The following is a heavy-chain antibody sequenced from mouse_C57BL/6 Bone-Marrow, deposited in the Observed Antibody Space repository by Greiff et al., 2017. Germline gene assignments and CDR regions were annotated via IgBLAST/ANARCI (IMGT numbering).Heavy chain of an antibody. V-gene: IGHV14-4*01. J-gene: IGHJ2*01. Sequence: EVQLQQSGAELVRPGASVKLSCTASGFNIKDDYMHWVKQKPEQGLEWIGWIDPENGDTKYASKFQGKAAITADTSSNTAYLQLSSLTSEDTAVYYCTTPFYYYGSRRFDYWGQGTTLTVSS. CDR2: IDPENGDT. D-gene: IGHD1-1*01. CDR3: TTPFYYYGSRRFDY. CDR1: GFNIKDDY.